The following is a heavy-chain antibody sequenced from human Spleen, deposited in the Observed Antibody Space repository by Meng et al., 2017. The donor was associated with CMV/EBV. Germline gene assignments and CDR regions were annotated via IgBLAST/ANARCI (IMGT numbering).Heavy chain of an antibody. Sequence: CKASGYNFNHYAMHWVRQAPGQSPEWMGWIHTANGNPKYAQKFQGRVTITIDTSANTGYMELNSLRSEDTAVYYCSRDSGSGWYRLDPWGQGTLVTVSS. CDR1: GYNFNHYA. V-gene: IGHV1-3*04. D-gene: IGHD6-19*01. CDR3: SRDSGSGWYRLDP. J-gene: IGHJ5*02. CDR2: IHTANGNP.